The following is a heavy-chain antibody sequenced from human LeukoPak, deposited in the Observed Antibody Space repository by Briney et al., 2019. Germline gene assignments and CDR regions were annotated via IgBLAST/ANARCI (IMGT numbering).Heavy chain of an antibody. CDR1: GFTFSSSA. CDR2: ISNNGGYT. Sequence: GGSLRLSCAASGFTFSSSAMSWVRQAPGKGLEWVSAISNNGGYTYYADSVQGRFTISRDNSKSTLCLQMNSLRAEDTAVYYCAKHLHSSGWSYFDYWGQGTLVTVSS. V-gene: IGHV3-23*01. CDR3: AKHLHSSGWSYFDY. D-gene: IGHD6-19*01. J-gene: IGHJ4*02.